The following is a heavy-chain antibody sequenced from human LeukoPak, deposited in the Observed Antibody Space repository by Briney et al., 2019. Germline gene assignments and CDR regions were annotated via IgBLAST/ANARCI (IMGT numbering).Heavy chain of an antibody. CDR2: ISAYNGNT. J-gene: IGHJ4*02. CDR1: GYTFTSYG. Sequence: GASVKVSCKASGYTFTSYGISWVRQAPGQGLEWMGWISAYNGNTNYAQKLQGRDTMTTDTSTSTAYMELRSLRSDDTAVYYCARLGSGYDYAYFDYWGQGTLVTVSS. D-gene: IGHD5-12*01. CDR3: ARLGSGYDYAYFDY. V-gene: IGHV1-18*01.